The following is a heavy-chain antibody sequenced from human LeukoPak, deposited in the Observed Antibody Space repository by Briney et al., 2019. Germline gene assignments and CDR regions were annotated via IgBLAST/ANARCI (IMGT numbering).Heavy chain of an antibody. Sequence: SETLSLTCTVSGGSISSGDYYWSWIRQPPGKGLEWIGYIYYSGSTYYNPSLKSRVTISVDTSKNQFSLKLSSVTAADTAVSYCAREPYSSSPSVEYFDLWGRGTLVTVSS. CDR2: IYYSGST. V-gene: IGHV4-30-4*08. CDR1: GGSISSGDYY. CDR3: AREPYSSSPSVEYFDL. D-gene: IGHD6-6*01. J-gene: IGHJ2*01.